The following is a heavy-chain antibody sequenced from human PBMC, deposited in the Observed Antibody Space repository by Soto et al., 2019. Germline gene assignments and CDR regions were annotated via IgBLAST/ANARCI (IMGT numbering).Heavy chain of an antibody. CDR1: GGSISSGGYY. V-gene: IGHV4-31*03. J-gene: IGHJ5*02. Sequence: QVQLQESGPGLVKPSQTLSLTCTVSGGSISSGGYYWSWIRQHPGKGLEWIGYIYYSGSTYYNPSLKSRVTISVDTSKNQCSLKLSSVTAADTAVYYCARVRTSGYRARWFDPWGQGTLVTVSS. D-gene: IGHD3-3*01. CDR3: ARVRTSGYRARWFDP. CDR2: IYYSGST.